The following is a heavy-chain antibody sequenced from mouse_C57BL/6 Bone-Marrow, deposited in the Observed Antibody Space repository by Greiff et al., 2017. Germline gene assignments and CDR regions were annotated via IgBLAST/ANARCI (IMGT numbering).Heavy chain of an antibody. V-gene: IGHV1-74*01. CDR2: IHPSDSDT. CDR3: AIHPCSYWYFDV. Sequence: VQLQQPGAELVKPGASVKVSCKASGYTFTSYWMHWVKQRPGQGLEWIGRIHPSDSDTNYNQKFKGKATLTVVKSSSTAYMQLSSLTSEDPAVYYCAIHPCSYWYFDVWGTGTTVTVSS. CDR1: GYTFTSYW. J-gene: IGHJ1*03.